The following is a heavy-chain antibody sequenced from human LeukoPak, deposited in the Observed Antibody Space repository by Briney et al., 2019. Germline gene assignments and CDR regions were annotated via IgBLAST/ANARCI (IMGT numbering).Heavy chain of an antibody. CDR2: IHHSGST. Sequence: SGTLSLTCAVYGGSISGYYWSWIRQPPGKGLEWIAEIHHSGSTNYNPSLKSRVTISIDTSKNQFSLKLSSVTAADTAVYYCARSDYGSGNYYWSLDYWGQGTLVTVSS. V-gene: IGHV4-34*01. J-gene: IGHJ4*02. D-gene: IGHD3-10*01. CDR3: ARSDYGSGNYYWSLDY. CDR1: GGSISGYY.